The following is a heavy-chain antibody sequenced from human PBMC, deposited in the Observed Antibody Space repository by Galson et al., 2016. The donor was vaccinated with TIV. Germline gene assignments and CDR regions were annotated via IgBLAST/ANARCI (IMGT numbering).Heavy chain of an antibody. CDR3: VRRTDGHLYDYYGMDV. CDR1: GGPISRYF. D-gene: IGHD1-1*01. CDR2: IYPSGTP. Sequence: TLSLTCRVSGGPISRYFCTWIRKPPGEGLGWIGYIYPSGTPSYNRSLKSRVTLSFHTSKSHLCLSLSSVTAADTAVYYCVRRTDGHLYDYYGMDVGGQGTPVLVSS. V-gene: IGHV4-59*01. J-gene: IGHJ6*02.